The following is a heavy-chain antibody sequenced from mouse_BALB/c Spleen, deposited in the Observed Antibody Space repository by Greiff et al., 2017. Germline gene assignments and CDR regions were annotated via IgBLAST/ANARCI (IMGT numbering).Heavy chain of an antibody. V-gene: IGHV14-1*02. D-gene: IGHD2-14*01. CDR1: GFNIKDYY. CDR2: IDPENGNT. CDR3: ARVRYPGYWYFDV. J-gene: IGHJ1*01. Sequence: EVQLMESGAELVRPGALVKLSCKASGFNIKDYYMHWVKQRPEQGLEWVGWIDPENGNTIYDPKFQGKASITADTSSNTAYLQLISLSSEDTAVFYCARVRYPGYWYFDVWGAGTTVTVSS.